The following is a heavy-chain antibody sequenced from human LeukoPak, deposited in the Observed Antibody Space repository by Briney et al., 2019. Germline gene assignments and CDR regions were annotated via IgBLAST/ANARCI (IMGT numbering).Heavy chain of an antibody. V-gene: IGHV4-59*08. CDR1: GGSISSYY. Sequence: SETLSLTRTVSGGSISSYYWSWIRQPPGKGLEWVGYIYYSGSTNYNPSLKSRVTISVDTSKNQFSLKLSSVTAADTAVYYCARATPNWFDPWGQGTLVTVSS. D-gene: IGHD5-12*01. J-gene: IGHJ5*02. CDR3: ARATPNWFDP. CDR2: IYYSGST.